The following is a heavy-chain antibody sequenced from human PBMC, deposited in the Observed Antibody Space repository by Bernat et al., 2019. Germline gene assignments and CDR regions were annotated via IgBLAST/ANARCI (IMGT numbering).Heavy chain of an antibody. Sequence: EVQLLESGGGLVQPGGSLRLSCAASGFTFSNNAMSWVRQAPGKGLEWVSAISGSGGGTYCADSVKDRFTISRGSSKNTLYLQMSSLRAEDTAIYYCAKAGATVVTPGFYWGQGTLVTVSS. CDR2: ISGSGGGT. D-gene: IGHD4-23*01. J-gene: IGHJ4*02. CDR3: AKAGATVVTPGFY. V-gene: IGHV3-23*01. CDR1: GFTFSNNA.